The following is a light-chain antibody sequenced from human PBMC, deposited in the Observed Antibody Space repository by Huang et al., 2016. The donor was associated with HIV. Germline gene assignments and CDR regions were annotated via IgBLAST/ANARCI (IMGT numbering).Light chain of an antibody. CDR2: KVS. Sequence: QSPLSLPVTLGQPASISCKSSHSLLHSDGNTYLNWFLQRPGQSPRRLIYKVSNRDFGVPARFSGSGSGADFTLTISRVEADDIGVYYCMQGTHWPQTFGQGTKVEVK. J-gene: IGKJ1*01. CDR1: HSLLHSDGNTY. CDR3: MQGTHWPQT. V-gene: IGKV2-30*02.